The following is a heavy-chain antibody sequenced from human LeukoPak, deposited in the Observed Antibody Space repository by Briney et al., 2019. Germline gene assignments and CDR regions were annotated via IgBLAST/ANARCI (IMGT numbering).Heavy chain of an antibody. J-gene: IGHJ5*02. CDR2: IIPFLDTS. Sequence: VASVKVSCQASGGTFSKYALSWVRQPPGQGLEWMGAIIPFLDTSNYPPKFQDRVTITTDESTSTAYMDLSSLRSDDTAVYYCARAQAGNYDWPLDLWGQGTLVTVSS. V-gene: IGHV1-69*05. CDR1: GGTFSKYA. D-gene: IGHD5-12*01. CDR3: ARAQAGNYDWPLDL.